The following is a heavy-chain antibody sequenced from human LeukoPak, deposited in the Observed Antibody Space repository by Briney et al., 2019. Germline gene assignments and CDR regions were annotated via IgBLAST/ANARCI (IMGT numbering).Heavy chain of an antibody. D-gene: IGHD2-15*01. CDR1: GYTFTGYY. J-gene: IGHJ6*02. V-gene: IGHV1-2*02. Sequence: GASVKVSCKASGYTFTGYYMHWVRQAPGQGLEWMGWINPNSGGTNYAQKFQGRVTMTRDTSISTAYMELSRLRSDDTAVYYCARTPRVVAATRDYYYYGMDVWGQGTTVTVSS. CDR2: INPNSGGT. CDR3: ARTPRVVAATRDYYYYGMDV.